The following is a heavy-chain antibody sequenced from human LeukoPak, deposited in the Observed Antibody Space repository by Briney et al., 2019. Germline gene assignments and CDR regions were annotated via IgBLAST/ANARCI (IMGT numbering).Heavy chain of an antibody. CDR1: GGSISSGDYY. CDR2: IYYSGST. V-gene: IGHV4-30-4*01. J-gene: IGHJ4*02. CDR3: ARVGDPAGYSIDY. Sequence: KPSETLSLTCAVSGGSISSGDYYWSWIRQPPGKGLEWIGYIYYSGSTYYNPSLKSRVTISVDTSKNQFSLKLSSVTAADTAVYYCARVGDPAGYSIDYWGQGTLVTASS. D-gene: IGHD3-9*01.